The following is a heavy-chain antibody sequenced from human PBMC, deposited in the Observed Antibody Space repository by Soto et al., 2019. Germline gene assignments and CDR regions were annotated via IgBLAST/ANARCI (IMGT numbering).Heavy chain of an antibody. V-gene: IGHV3-7*01. CDR1: GFTFSSYW. D-gene: IGHD6-13*01. J-gene: IGHJ3*02. Sequence: EVQLVESGGGLVQPGGSLRLSCAASGFTFSSYWMSWVRQAPGKGLEWVANIKQDGSEKYYVDSVKGRFTISRDNAKKSLYLQMNSLRAEDTAVYYCARLGYSSSWLPQTGAFDIWGQGTMVTVSS. CDR3: ARLGYSSSWLPQTGAFDI. CDR2: IKQDGSEK.